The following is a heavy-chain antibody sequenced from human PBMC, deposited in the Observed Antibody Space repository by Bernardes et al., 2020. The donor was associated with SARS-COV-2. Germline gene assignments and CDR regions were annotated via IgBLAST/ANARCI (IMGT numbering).Heavy chain of an antibody. Sequence: SSTLSLTCTVSGGSIRSYYWSWIRQPPGKGLEWIGYIYYSGSTNYNPSLKSRVTISVDTSKNQFSLKLSSVTAADTAVYYWARSGYSSYFDYWGQGTLVTVSS. CDR2: IYYSGST. CDR3: ARSGYSSYFDY. D-gene: IGHD6-13*01. CDR1: GGSIRSYY. J-gene: IGHJ4*02. V-gene: IGHV4-59*01.